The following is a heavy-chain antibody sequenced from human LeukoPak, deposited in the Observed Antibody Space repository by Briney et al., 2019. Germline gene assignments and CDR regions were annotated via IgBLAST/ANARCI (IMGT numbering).Heavy chain of an antibody. V-gene: IGHV1-46*01. J-gene: IGHJ6*02. D-gene: IGHD2-8*01. CDR2: INPSGGSP. CDR3: ARSDVMLSGGMDV. Sequence: ASVTVSCKASGYTFTNNYMHWVRQAPGQGLQWMGIINPSGGSPIYAQKFQGRVSMTRDTSTSTVYMELSGLRSEDTAIYYCARSDVMLSGGMDVWGQGTTVTVSS. CDR1: GYTFTNNY.